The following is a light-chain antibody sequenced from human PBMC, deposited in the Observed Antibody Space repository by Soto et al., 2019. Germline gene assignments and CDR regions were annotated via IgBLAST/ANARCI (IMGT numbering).Light chain of an antibody. Sequence: DIQMTQSPSTLSASIGDRLTINYRDSQSINRWLAWFPHTPGKAPKILVYDASTLESGVPPRFSGSGAGTDCTRPISSLQPEDVATDFCQQANSFTITFGQGTRLEIK. CDR1: QSINRW. J-gene: IGKJ5*01. CDR3: QQANSFTIT. V-gene: IGKV1-5*01. CDR2: DAS.